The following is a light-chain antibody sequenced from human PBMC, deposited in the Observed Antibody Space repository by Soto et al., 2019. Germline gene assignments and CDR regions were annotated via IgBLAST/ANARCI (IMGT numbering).Light chain of an antibody. CDR2: SAS. CDR3: QQRSNWPPVT. Sequence: EIVLTQSPATLSLSPGERATLSCRASQSVGIYLNWYQQKPGQAPRLLIYSASNRATGIPARFSGSGSGTDFTLTISSLEHEDFAVYYCQQRSNWPPVTFGGGTKVEIK. CDR1: QSVGIY. V-gene: IGKV3-11*01. J-gene: IGKJ4*01.